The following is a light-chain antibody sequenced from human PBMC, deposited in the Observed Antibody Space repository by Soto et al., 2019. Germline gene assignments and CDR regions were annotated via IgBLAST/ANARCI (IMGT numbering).Light chain of an antibody. CDR3: SAYAGSNNVV. J-gene: IGLJ2*01. CDR1: SSDVGGYNY. V-gene: IGLV2-8*01. CDR2: EVS. Sequence: QSVLTQPPSASGSPGQSVTISCTGTSSDVGGYNYVSWYQQHPGKAPKLMIYEVSKGPSGVPDRFSGSKSGNTASLTVSGLLAEDEADYYCSAYAGSNNVVFGGGTKVTVL.